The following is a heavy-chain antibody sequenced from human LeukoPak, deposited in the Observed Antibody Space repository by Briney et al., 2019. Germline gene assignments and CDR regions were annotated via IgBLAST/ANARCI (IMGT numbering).Heavy chain of an antibody. Sequence: GGSLRLSCAASGFTFSSYWMTWVRQAPGKGLEWVANIKQDGSEKYYVDSVKGPFTISRDNAKNSLYLQMNSLRAEDTAVYHCARKYGSVDSWGQGTLVTVSS. CDR1: GFTFSSYW. V-gene: IGHV3-7*03. D-gene: IGHD6-19*01. CDR2: IKQDGSEK. CDR3: ARKYGSVDS. J-gene: IGHJ4*02.